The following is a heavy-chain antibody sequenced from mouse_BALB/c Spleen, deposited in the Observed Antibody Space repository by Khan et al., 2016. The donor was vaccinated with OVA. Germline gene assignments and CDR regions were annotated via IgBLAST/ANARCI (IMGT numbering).Heavy chain of an antibody. J-gene: IGHJ2*01. CDR3: TRDSNYYGSSFYFDY. CDR2: ITSGGSYT. CDR1: GFAFSSYS. V-gene: IGHV5-6-4*01. D-gene: IGHD1-1*01. Sequence: EVELVESGGGLVKPGGSLKLSCAASGFAFSSYSMSWVRQTPEKRLEWVATITSGGSYTYYPDSVKGRFTISRDNAKNILYLQMSSLKSEDTAMYYCTRDSNYYGSSFYFDYWGQGTTLTVSS.